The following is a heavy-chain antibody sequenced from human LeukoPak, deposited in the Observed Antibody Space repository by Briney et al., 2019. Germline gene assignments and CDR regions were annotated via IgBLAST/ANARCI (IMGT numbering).Heavy chain of an antibody. CDR1: GFTFSNAW. CDR3: AKAQAWPSDGYGLEGYFDY. CDR2: ISWNSGSI. Sequence: GGSLRLSCAASGFTFSNAWMSWVRHAPGKGLEWVSGISWNSGSIVYADSVKGRFTISRDNAKNSLYLQMNSLRAEDTALYYCAKAQAWPSDGYGLEGYFDYWGQGTLVTVSS. D-gene: IGHD5-18*01. J-gene: IGHJ4*02. V-gene: IGHV3-9*01.